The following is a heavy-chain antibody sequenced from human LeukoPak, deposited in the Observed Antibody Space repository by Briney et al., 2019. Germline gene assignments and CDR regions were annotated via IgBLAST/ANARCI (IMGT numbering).Heavy chain of an antibody. D-gene: IGHD2-2*01. J-gene: IGHJ3*02. CDR2: IKQDGSEK. CDR1: GFTFSSYW. CDR3: AKDEYTGVVPVVGGTGQHAFDI. V-gene: IGHV3-7*01. Sequence: PGGSLRLSCAASGFTFSSYWMSWVRQAPGKGLEWVAIIKQDGSEKYYVDSVKGRFTISRDNAKNSLYLQMNSLRTEDTAVYYCAKDEYTGVVPVVGGTGQHAFDIWGQGTMVTVSS.